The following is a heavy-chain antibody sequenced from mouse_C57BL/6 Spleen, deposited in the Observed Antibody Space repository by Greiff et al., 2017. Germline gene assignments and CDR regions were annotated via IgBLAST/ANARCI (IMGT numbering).Heavy chain of an antibody. V-gene: IGHV1-5*01. CDR3: TRGTGTGFDY. CDR1: GYTFTSYW. Sequence: EVQLQQSGTVLARPGASVKMSCKTSGYTFTSYWMHWVKQRPGQGLEWIGAIYPGNSDTSYNQKFTGKAKLTAVTSASTAYMELSSLTNEDSAVYYCTRGTGTGFDYWGQGTTLTVSS. D-gene: IGHD4-1*01. J-gene: IGHJ2*01. CDR2: IYPGNSDT.